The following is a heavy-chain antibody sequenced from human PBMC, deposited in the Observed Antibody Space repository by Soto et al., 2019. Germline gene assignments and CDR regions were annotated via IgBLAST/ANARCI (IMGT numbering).Heavy chain of an antibody. Sequence: QVQVQQSGAEVKEPGASVRISCKASGYTFIRYYMHWVRQAPGQGLEWMGLIDPSGARTTDAQRFRGRVTMTWDTSRRTVYMVMARLSPDGTAVYVCATTLIYGDHGDYWGQGAVVSVSS. CDR2: IDPSGART. V-gene: IGHV1-46*01. J-gene: IGHJ4*02. CDR3: ATTLIYGDHGDY. D-gene: IGHD4-17*01. CDR1: GYTFIRYY.